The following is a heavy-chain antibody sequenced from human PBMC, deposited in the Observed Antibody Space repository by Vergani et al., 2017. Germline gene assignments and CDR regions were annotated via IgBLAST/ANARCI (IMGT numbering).Heavy chain of an antibody. J-gene: IGHJ4*02. CDR3: ATYRKLYDSSGYLDY. V-gene: IGHV1-69-2*01. Sequence: VQLVQSGAEVKKPGSSVKVSCKASGGTFSSYAISWVQQAPGKGLEWMGLVDPEDGETIYAEKFQGRVTITADTSTDTAYMELSSLRSEDTAVYYCATYRKLYDSSGYLDYWGQGTLVTVSS. D-gene: IGHD3-22*01. CDR2: VDPEDGET. CDR1: GGTFSSYA.